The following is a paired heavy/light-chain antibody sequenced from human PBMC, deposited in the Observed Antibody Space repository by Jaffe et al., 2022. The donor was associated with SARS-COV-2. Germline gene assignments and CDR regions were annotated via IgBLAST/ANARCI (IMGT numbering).Heavy chain of an antibody. V-gene: IGHV1-46*01. J-gene: IGHJ3*02. D-gene: IGHD3-22*01. CDR3: ARDRRDSRSYSFTDAFDI. CDR2: ISPNLGST. CDR1: GYTFSNYF. Sequence: QVQLVQSGAEVKNPGASVKVSCKASGYTFSNYFLHWVRQAPGQGLEWMGIISPNLGSTTYAQRFQGRVTMTRDTFTTTVYMELSSLRSEDTAVYYCARDRRDSRSYSFTDAFDIWGQGTMLTVSS.
Light chain of an antibody. Sequence: DIQLTQSPSFLSASVGDRVTITCRASQGISNYLAWYQQKPGKAPKLLIYVASTLQSGVPSRFGGSASGTEFTLTISSLQPEDFATYYCQQLHSYPLTFGPGTKVYIK. CDR2: VAS. CDR3: QQLHSYPLT. V-gene: IGKV1-9*01. J-gene: IGKJ3*01. CDR1: QGISNY.